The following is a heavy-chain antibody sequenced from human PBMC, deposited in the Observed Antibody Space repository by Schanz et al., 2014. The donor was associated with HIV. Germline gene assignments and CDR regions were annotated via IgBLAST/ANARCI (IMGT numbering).Heavy chain of an antibody. D-gene: IGHD3-3*01. CDR3: VRYWRRNCDIWSGVIGVIGMDF. J-gene: IGHJ6*02. CDR2: INPSGGST. CDR1: GYTFSNFD. V-gene: IGHV1-46*01. Sequence: QVQLVQSGAEVKKPGASVKVSCKASGYTFSNFDINWVRQATGQGLEWMGIINPSGGSTSYAQQFQGRFTMTRDTSPRASFMELISLRAAAPAVCYCVRYWRRNCDIWSGVIGVIGMDFWVQGATVTVSS.